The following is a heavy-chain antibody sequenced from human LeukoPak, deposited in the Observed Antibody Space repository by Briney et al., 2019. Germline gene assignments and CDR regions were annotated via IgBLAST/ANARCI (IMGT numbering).Heavy chain of an antibody. CDR3: ATAEYYDFWSGYFYFDY. D-gene: IGHD3-3*01. J-gene: IGHJ4*02. V-gene: IGHV1-24*01. CDR2: FDPEDGEA. CDR1: GYTPTELS. Sequence: ASVKVSCKVSGYTPTELSMHWVRQAPGKGREWMGGFDPEDGEAIYAQKFQGRVTMTEDTSTDTAYMELSSLRSEDTAVYYCATAEYYDFWSGYFYFDYWGQGTLVTVSS.